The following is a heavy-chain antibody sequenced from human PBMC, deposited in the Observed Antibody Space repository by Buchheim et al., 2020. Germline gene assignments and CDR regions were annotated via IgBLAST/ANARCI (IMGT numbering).Heavy chain of an antibody. CDR1: GSSIRSYY. Sequence: QVQLRESGPGLVKPSETLSLTCTVSGSSIRSYYWSWIRQPPGKGLEWIGYISYSGSTNYNPSLKSRVTISMDSSRNLFSLKLSSVTAADTAVYYCARGVYDSESYYTTWYFDYWGQGTL. J-gene: IGHJ4*02. V-gene: IGHV4-59*01. CDR2: ISYSGST. CDR3: ARGVYDSESYYTTWYFDY. D-gene: IGHD3-10*01.